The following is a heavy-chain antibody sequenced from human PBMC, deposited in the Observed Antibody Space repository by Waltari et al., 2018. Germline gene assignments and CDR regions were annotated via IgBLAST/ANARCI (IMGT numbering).Heavy chain of an antibody. CDR3: ARLPHTAMVKGAFDI. V-gene: IGHV5-51*01. CDR1: GYSFTSYW. Sequence: EVQLVQSGAEVKKPGASLKISCKGSGYSFTSYWIGWVRPRPGKGLEWMGIIYPGDSDTRYSPSFQGQVTISADKSISTAYLQWSSLKASDTAMYYCARLPHTAMVKGAFDIWGQGTMVTVSS. D-gene: IGHD5-18*01. J-gene: IGHJ3*02. CDR2: IYPGDSDT.